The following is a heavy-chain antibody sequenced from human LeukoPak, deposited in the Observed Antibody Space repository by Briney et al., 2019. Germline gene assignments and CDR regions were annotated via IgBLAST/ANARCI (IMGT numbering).Heavy chain of an antibody. CDR2: LSKSGNT. V-gene: IGHV4-59*01. CDR3: ARARYVNSFYAFDI. J-gene: IGHJ3*02. Sequence: SETLSLTCTVSVGSISSYYWSWIRLPPGKGLEWIGYLSKSGNTNYSPSLKSRVTIFGDTSKNQFFLKLSSVTAADTAVYYCARARYVNSFYAFDIWGQGTLVTVSS. CDR1: VGSISSYY. D-gene: IGHD3-9*01.